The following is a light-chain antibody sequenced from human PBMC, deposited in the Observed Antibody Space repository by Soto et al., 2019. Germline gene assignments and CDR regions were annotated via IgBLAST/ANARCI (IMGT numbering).Light chain of an antibody. V-gene: IGLV2-11*01. Sequence: QSALTQPRSVSGSPGQSVTISCTGTSSDVGGYNYVSWYQQHPGKAPKLMIDDVSKRPSGVPDRFSGSKSGNTASLTISGLQAEDEADYYCCSYAGSYKVFGAGTKLTVL. CDR3: CSYAGSYKV. J-gene: IGLJ1*01. CDR2: DVS. CDR1: SSDVGGYNY.